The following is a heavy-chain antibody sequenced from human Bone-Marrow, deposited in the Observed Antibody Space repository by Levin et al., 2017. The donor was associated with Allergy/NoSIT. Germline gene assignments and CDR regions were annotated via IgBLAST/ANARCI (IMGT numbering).Heavy chain of an antibody. Sequence: PGGSLRLSCAASGFTFDDYAMHWVRQAPGKGLEWVSGISWNSGSIGYADSVKGRFTISRDNAKNSLYLQMNSLRAEDTALYYCAKDMVRYSGYDFDYWGQGTLVTVSS. J-gene: IGHJ4*02. CDR2: ISWNSGSI. D-gene: IGHD5-12*01. V-gene: IGHV3-9*01. CDR1: GFTFDDYA. CDR3: AKDMVRYSGYDFDY.